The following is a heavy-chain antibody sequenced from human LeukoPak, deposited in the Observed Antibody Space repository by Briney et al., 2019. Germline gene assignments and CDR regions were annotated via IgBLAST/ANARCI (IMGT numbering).Heavy chain of an antibody. V-gene: IGHV1-46*01. CDR2: INPSGGST. Sequence: ASVKVSCRASGYTFTSYYMHWVRQAPGQGLEWMGIINPSGGSTSYGQKFQGRVIMTRDTSTSTVYMELSSLRSEDTAVCFCARSIVSSGPYYFDYWGQGTLVTVSS. CDR1: GYTFTSYY. CDR3: ARSIVSSGPYYFDY. D-gene: IGHD6-19*01. J-gene: IGHJ4*02.